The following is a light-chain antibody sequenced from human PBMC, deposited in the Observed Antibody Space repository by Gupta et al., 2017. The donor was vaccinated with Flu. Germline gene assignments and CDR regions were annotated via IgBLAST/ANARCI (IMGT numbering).Light chain of an antibody. CDR2: GAF. Sequence: EIVLTQSPGPLSLSPGERGTLSCCASQNISSRYLAWYQQKFGQAPRLLMYGAFNRATGIPDRFSGSASGTDFTLTISRLEPEDFAVYYCHQHGSSPWTFGQGTKVEIK. CDR1: QNISSRY. V-gene: IGKV3-20*01. CDR3: HQHGSSPWT. J-gene: IGKJ1*01.